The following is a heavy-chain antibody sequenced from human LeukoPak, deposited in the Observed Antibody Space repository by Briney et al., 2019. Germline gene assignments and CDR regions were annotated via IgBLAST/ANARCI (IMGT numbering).Heavy chain of an antibody. J-gene: IGHJ4*02. CDR3: ARDYQGHFEY. D-gene: IGHD2-2*01. CDR1: RFTLSSYW. CDR2: IKQDGNEK. Sequence: PGGSPRLSCAASRFTLSSYWMSWVRQAPGKGLEWVANIKQDGNEKYYVDSVEGRFTISRDNAKNSLYLQMNSLRVEDTAVYYCARDYQGHFEYWGQGTLVTVSS. V-gene: IGHV3-7*05.